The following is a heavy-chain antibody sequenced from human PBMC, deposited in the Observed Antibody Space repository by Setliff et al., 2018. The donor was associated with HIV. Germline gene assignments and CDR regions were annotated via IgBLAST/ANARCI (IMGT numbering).Heavy chain of an antibody. Sequence: ASVKVSCKASGYTFSFYDINWVRQATGKGLQWMGWMSPKSGNTGYARKFQGRVSMTRNTSISTAYMELSSLISEDTAVYYCARHRVVPAALNGFDPWGQGTLVTVSS. V-gene: IGHV1-8*02. J-gene: IGHJ5*02. CDR1: GYTFSFYD. D-gene: IGHD2-2*01. CDR2: MSPKSGNT. CDR3: ARHRVVPAALNGFDP.